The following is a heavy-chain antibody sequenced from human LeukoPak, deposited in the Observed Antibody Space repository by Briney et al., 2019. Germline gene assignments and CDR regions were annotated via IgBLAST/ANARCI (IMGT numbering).Heavy chain of an antibody. Sequence: ASVKVSCKASGYTFTGYYMHWVRQAPGQGLEWVGWINPNSGGTNYAQKFQGRVTMTRDTSISTAYMELSRLRSDDTAVYYCARGYCSSTSCYTDYYYYYYMDVWGKGTTVTVSS. CDR1: GYTFTGYY. J-gene: IGHJ6*03. CDR2: INPNSGGT. CDR3: ARGYCSSTSCYTDYYYYYYMDV. V-gene: IGHV1-2*02. D-gene: IGHD2-2*02.